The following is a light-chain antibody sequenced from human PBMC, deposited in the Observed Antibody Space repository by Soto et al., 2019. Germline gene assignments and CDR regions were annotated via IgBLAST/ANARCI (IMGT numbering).Light chain of an antibody. CDR2: GAS. V-gene: IGKV3-20*01. J-gene: IGKJ2*01. CDR1: QIVDSRY. Sequence: EIVLTQSPDTLSLSPGERATLSCRASQIVDSRYLAWYQQKPGQPPRLLIYGASNRPGGVPDKFSGSGSGTDFTFTINRLEPQDFAVYYCQDYHTSPYTFAQGTKVEI. CDR3: QDYHTSPYT.